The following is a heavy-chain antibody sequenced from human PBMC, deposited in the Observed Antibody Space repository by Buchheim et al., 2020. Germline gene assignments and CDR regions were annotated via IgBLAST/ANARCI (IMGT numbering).Heavy chain of an antibody. V-gene: IGHV3-7*01. Sequence: EVQLVESGGGLVQPGGSLRLSCAASGFTFSSYWMSWVRQAPGKGLEWVANIKQDGSEKYYVDSVKGRFTISRDKAKNSLYLQMNSLRAEDTAVYYCAREIPGIAAFGQDWFDPWGQGTL. J-gene: IGHJ5*02. D-gene: IGHD6-13*01. CDR1: GFTFSSYW. CDR3: AREIPGIAAFGQDWFDP. CDR2: IKQDGSEK.